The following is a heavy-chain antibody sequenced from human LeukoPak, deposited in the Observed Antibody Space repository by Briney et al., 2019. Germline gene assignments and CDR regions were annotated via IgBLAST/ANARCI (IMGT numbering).Heavy chain of an antibody. J-gene: IGHJ6*02. Sequence: GGSLRLSCAASGFTFSSYWMSWVRQAPGKGLEWVANIKQDRSEKYYVDSVKGRFTISRDNAKNSLYLQMNSLRAEDTAVYYCARDGVTYYYYGMDVWGQGTTVTVSS. D-gene: IGHD3-16*01. CDR1: GFTFSSYW. CDR2: IKQDRSEK. V-gene: IGHV3-7*01. CDR3: ARDGVTYYYYGMDV.